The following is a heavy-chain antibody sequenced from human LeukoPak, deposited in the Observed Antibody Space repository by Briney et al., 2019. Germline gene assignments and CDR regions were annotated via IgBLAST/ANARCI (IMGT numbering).Heavy chain of an antibody. J-gene: IGHJ6*03. CDR3: ARDSNSGSSYAYYYDYFMDV. D-gene: IGHD1-26*01. CDR1: GGTFSNLG. CDR2: IIPIFATA. V-gene: IGHV1-69*05. Sequence: GSSVKVSCKASGGTFSNLGISWVRQAPGHGLEWMGGIIPIFATATYAQKLQGRVTMTTDTSTTTAYMELRSLRSDDTAVYYCARDSNSGSSYAYYYDYFMDVWGKGTTVTVSS.